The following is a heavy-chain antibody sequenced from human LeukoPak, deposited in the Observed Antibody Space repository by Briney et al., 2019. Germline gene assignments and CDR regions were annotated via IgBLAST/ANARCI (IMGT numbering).Heavy chain of an antibody. CDR1: GASLSSSSNY. CDR3: ARNTGSYIDY. D-gene: IGHD1-26*01. Sequence: SETLSLTCSVSGASLSSSSNYWGWIRQPPGKGLEWIGSIYYSGSTSYNPSFKSRVTKSAGTSNRQFSLELSSVTAADTAVYYCARNTGSYIDYWGQGTLVTVSS. CDR2: IYYSGST. V-gene: IGHV4-39*01. J-gene: IGHJ4*02.